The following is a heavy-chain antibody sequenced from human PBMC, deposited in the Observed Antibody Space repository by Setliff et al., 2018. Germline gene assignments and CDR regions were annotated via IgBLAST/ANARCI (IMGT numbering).Heavy chain of an antibody. CDR2: ISAYNGNT. CDR1: GGTFSSYA. V-gene: IGHV1-18*01. J-gene: IGHJ3*02. D-gene: IGHD3-10*01. CDR3: ASTYYYGSGSRYAFDI. Sequence: ASVKVSCKASGGTFSSYAISWVRQAPGQGLEWMGWISAYNGNTNYAQKLQGRVTMTRNTSISTAYMKLSSLRSEDTAVYYGASTYYYGSGSRYAFDIWGQGTMVTVSS.